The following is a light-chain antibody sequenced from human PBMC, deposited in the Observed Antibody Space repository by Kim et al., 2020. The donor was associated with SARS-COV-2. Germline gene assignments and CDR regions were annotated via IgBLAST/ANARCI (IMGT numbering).Light chain of an antibody. CDR2: AAS. CDR1: QSISIY. Sequence: DIQMTQSPSSLSASVGDRVTITCRASQSISIYLHWYQQKPGRAPKLLIYAASSLQSGAPSWFSGSGSGTDFTLTISSLQREDFATYYCQQGYSSPLTFGGGTKVDIK. CDR3: QQGYSSPLT. J-gene: IGKJ4*01. V-gene: IGKV1-39*01.